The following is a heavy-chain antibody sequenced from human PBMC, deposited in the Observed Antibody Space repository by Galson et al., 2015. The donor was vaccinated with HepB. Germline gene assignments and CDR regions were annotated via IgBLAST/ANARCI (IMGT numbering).Heavy chain of an antibody. J-gene: IGHJ4*02. CDR3: ARGGYSGYDLPF. Sequence: SLRLSCAASGFTFSSYSMNWVRQAPGKGLEWVSSISSSSSYIYYADSVKGRFTISRDNAKNSLYLQMNSLRAEDTAVYYCARGGYSGYDLPFWGQGTLVTVSS. CDR1: GFTFSSYS. D-gene: IGHD5-12*01. CDR2: ISSSSSYI. V-gene: IGHV3-21*01.